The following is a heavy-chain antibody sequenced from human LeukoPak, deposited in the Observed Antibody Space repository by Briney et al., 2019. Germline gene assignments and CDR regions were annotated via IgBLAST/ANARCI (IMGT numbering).Heavy chain of an antibody. CDR2: IRYDATNK. CDR1: GFSFSTYG. D-gene: IGHD4-11*01. CDR3: AREGQIQYDYYYYYYMDV. J-gene: IGHJ6*03. V-gene: IGHV3-30*02. Sequence: GGSLRLSCATSGFSFSTYGMHWVRQAPGKGLEWVAFIRYDATNKYYADSVKGRFTISRDNAKNSLYLQMNSLRAEDTALYYCAREGQIQYDYYYYYYMDVWGKGTTVTVSS.